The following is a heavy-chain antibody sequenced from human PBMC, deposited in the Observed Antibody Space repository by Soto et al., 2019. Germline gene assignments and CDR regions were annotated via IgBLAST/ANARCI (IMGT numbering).Heavy chain of an antibody. D-gene: IGHD2-15*01. V-gene: IGHV3-15*07. Sequence: EVQLVESGGGLVKPGGSLRLSCAASGFTFSNTWMNWVRQAPGKGLEWVGRIKHNGDGRTTDYAAPVKGRFTSSRDDSKNTLYLEMNSLKAEDTAVYYCTTGYCSDCQLRSDAFEFWGQGTMVTVSS. CDR3: TTGYCSDCQLRSDAFEF. CDR1: GFTFSNTW. J-gene: IGHJ3*01. CDR2: IKHNGDGRTT.